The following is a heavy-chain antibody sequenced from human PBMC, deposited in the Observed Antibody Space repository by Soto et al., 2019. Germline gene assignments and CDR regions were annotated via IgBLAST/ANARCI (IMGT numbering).Heavy chain of an antibody. J-gene: IGHJ4*02. V-gene: IGHV3-23*01. CDR1: GFTFSSYA. Sequence: EVQLLESGGGLVQPGGSPRLSCAASGFTFSSYAMSWVRQAPGKGLEWVSAISGSGGSTYYADSVKGRFTISRDNSKNTLYLQMNSLRAEDTAVYYCAKEINYYDSSGYYFDYWGQGTLVTVSS. D-gene: IGHD3-22*01. CDR2: ISGSGGST. CDR3: AKEINYYDSSGYYFDY.